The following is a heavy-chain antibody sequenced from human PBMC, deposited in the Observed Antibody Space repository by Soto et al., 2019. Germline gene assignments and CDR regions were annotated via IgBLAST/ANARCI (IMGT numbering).Heavy chain of an antibody. CDR3: ARVRYYDFWSGYYNGRSPFDI. D-gene: IGHD3-3*01. Sequence: ASVKVSFKASGYTFTGYYMHLVRQAHGQGLEWMGWINPNSGGTNYAQKFQGRVTMTRDTSISTAYMELSRLRSDDTAVYYCARVRYYDFWSGYYNGRSPFDIWGQGTMVTVSS. J-gene: IGHJ3*02. CDR1: GYTFTGYY. V-gene: IGHV1-2*02. CDR2: INPNSGGT.